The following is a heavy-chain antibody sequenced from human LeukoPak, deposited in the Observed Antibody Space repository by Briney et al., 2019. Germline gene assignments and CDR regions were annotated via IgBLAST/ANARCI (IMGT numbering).Heavy chain of an antibody. J-gene: IGHJ4*02. V-gene: IGHV4-59*01. CDR2: IYYSGST. Sequence: SETLSLTCTVSGGSMSNYYWSWIRQPPGKGLEWIGYIYYSGSTNYNPSLKSRVTISVDTSKNQFSLKLSSVTAADTAVYYCARAARPYYYDSSGYSFDYWGQGTLVTVSS. CDR3: ARAARPYYYDSSGYSFDY. D-gene: IGHD3-22*01. CDR1: GGSMSNYY.